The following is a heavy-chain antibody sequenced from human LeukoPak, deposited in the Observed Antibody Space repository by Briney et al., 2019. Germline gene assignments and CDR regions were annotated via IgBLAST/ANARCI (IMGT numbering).Heavy chain of an antibody. CDR1: GYSFTSYW. Sequence: GESLKISCKGSGYSFTSYWIGWVRQMPGKGLEWMGIIYPGDSDTRYSPSFQGQVTISADKSISTAYLQWSSLKASDTAMYYCARLQAYCVGDCSLDYWGQGTLVTISS. CDR3: ARLQAYCVGDCSLDY. D-gene: IGHD2-21*02. J-gene: IGHJ4*02. V-gene: IGHV5-51*01. CDR2: IYPGDSDT.